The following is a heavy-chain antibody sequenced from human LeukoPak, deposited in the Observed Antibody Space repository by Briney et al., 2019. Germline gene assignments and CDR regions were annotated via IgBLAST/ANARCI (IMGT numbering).Heavy chain of an antibody. J-gene: IGHJ4*02. CDR1: GYTFTSYY. CDR2: INPSGGST. CDR3: ARAPIALDYYDSSGYPDY. Sequence: ASVKVSCKASGYTFTSYYMHWVRQAPGQGLEWMGIINPSGGSTSCAQKFQGRVTMTRDMSTSTVYMELSSLRSEDTAVYYCARAPIALDYYDSSGYPDYWGQGTLVTVSS. D-gene: IGHD3-22*01. V-gene: IGHV1-46*01.